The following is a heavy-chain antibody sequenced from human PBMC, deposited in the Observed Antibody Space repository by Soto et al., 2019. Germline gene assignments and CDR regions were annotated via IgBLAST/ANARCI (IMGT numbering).Heavy chain of an antibody. Sequence: EVQLVESGGGLVKPGGSLRLSCAASGVTFSNAWMLWFRQAPGKGLEWVGRIKRKTDGGTTDYAAPVKGSLTISRDDSKNTLYLQMNSLKTEDTAVYYCTTVEQQLVFERGRYYYYCYYMDVWGKGTTVTVSS. CDR2: IKRKTDGGTT. CDR3: TTVEQQLVFERGRYYYYCYYMDV. J-gene: IGHJ6*03. D-gene: IGHD6-13*01. CDR1: GVTFSNAW. V-gene: IGHV3-15*01.